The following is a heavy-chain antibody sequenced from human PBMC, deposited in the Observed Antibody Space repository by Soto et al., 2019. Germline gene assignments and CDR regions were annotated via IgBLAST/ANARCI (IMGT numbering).Heavy chain of an antibody. CDR1: GGSFSGYY. J-gene: IGHJ1*01. V-gene: IGHV4-34*01. CDR3: ARTDCSGGSCYQLRYFQH. CDR2: INHSGST. D-gene: IGHD2-15*01. Sequence: SETLSLTCAVYGGSFSGYYWSWIRQPPGKGLEWIGDINHSGSTNYNPSLKSRVTISVDTSKNQFSLKLSSVTAADTAVYYCARTDCSGGSCYQLRYFQHWGQGTLVTVSS.